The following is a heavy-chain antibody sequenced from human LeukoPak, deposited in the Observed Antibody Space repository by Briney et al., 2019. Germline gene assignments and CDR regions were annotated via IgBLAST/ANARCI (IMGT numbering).Heavy chain of an antibody. CDR2: IYYSGST. CDR1: GVSISSGGYY. V-gene: IGHV4-31*03. CDR3: ARELNTAMGPEVNGMDV. D-gene: IGHD5-18*01. J-gene: IGHJ6*02. Sequence: KPSETLSLTCTVSGVSISSGGYYWSWIRQHPGKGLEWIGYIYYSGSTYYNPSLKSRVTISVDTSKNQFSLKLSSVTAADTAVYYCARELNTAMGPEVNGMDVWGQGTTVTVSS.